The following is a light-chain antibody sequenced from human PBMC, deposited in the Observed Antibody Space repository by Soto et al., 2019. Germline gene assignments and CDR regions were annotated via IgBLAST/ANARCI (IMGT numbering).Light chain of an antibody. V-gene: IGLV2-14*03. Sequence: QSALPQPASVSGSPGQSIAISCTGTSSDVGGYNYVSWYRQHPGKAPKLMIYDVTARPSGVSDRFSASKSGNTSSLTISGLQAEDEADYYCSSYTRSGTLVFCAGTKLTAL. CDR1: SSDVGGYNY. CDR3: SSYTRSGTLV. CDR2: DVT. J-gene: IGLJ2*01.